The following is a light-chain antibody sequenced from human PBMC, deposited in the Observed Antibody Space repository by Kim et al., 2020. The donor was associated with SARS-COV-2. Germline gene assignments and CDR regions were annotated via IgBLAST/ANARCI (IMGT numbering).Light chain of an antibody. J-gene: IGLJ3*02. CDR3: QVWDSSRGV. CDR1: NIGSKS. Sequence: SYELTQPPSVSVAPGKTARITCGGNNIGSKSVHWYQQKPGQAPVLVIYYDSDRPSGIPERFSGSNSGNTATLTISRVEAGDEADYYCQVWDSSRGVLGGG. CDR2: YDS. V-gene: IGLV3-21*04.